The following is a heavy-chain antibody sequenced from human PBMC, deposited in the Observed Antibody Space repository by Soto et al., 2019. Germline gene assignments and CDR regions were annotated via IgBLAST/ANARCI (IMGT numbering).Heavy chain of an antibody. D-gene: IGHD6-6*01. J-gene: IGHJ5*02. V-gene: IGHV4-30-4*01. CDR1: GGSISSGDYY. CDR2: IYYSGST. Sequence: QVQLQESGPGLVKPSQTLSLTCTVSGGSISSGDYYWSWIRQPPGKGLEWIGYIYYSGSTYYNPSIKSRVTISVDTSKKQFSLKLSSVTAADTAVYYCARERPDGARLDPWGQGTLVTVSS. CDR3: ARERPDGARLDP.